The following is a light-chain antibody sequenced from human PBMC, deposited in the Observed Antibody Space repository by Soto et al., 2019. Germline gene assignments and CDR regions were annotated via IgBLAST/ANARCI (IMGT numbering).Light chain of an antibody. V-gene: IGKV3-20*01. Sequence: EIVLTQSPGTLSLSPGERATLSCRASQSVSSSYLAWYQQKPGQAPRLLIYGASSRATGIPDRFSGSGSGTDFTLTISRLEPEDFAVYYCQHYGSSPSPLSFGGGTKVEIK. CDR3: QHYGSSPSPLS. CDR2: GAS. J-gene: IGKJ4*01. CDR1: QSVSSSY.